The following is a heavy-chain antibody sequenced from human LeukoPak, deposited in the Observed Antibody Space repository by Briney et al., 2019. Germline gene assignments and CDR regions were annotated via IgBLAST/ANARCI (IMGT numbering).Heavy chain of an antibody. J-gene: IGHJ3*02. CDR1: GFTVSSNY. V-gene: IGHV3-53*01. D-gene: IGHD5-18*01. Sequence: PGGSLRLSWVASGFTVSSNYMSWVRQAPGKGLEWVSVVYSGGRRYYEDSVKGRFTISTHNSKNTLYLQMNSLRAEDTAVYYCARDLGSYGSVDAFDIWGQGTMVTVSS. CDR3: ARDLGSYGSVDAFDI. CDR2: VYSGGRR.